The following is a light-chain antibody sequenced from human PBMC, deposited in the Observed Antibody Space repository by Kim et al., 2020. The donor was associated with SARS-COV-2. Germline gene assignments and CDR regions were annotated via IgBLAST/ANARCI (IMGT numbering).Light chain of an antibody. CDR1: SSDVGDYKY. CDR3: CSYAGSYTWV. V-gene: IGLV2-11*01. CDR2: EVT. Sequence: QSVLTQPRSVSGSPGQSVTIPCTGTSSDVGDYKYVSWYQQHPGEAPKLLIYEVTKRPSGVPDRFSGSKSGNAASLTISGLQAEDEADYYCCSYAGSYTWVFGGGTQLTVL. J-gene: IGLJ3*02.